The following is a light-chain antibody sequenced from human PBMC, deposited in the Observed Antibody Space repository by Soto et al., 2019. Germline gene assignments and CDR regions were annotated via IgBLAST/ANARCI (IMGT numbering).Light chain of an antibody. V-gene: IGLV2-14*03. Sequence: QSALAQPASVSGSPGQSITIPCTGTTGDIGAYNYVSWYQQHPDKAPKLMIYDVTYRPSGVSSRFSGSKSGNTASLTISGLQAEDEADYFCSSYTSTNTVVFGGGTKLTVL. CDR1: TGDIGAYNY. J-gene: IGLJ2*01. CDR3: SSYTSTNTVV. CDR2: DVT.